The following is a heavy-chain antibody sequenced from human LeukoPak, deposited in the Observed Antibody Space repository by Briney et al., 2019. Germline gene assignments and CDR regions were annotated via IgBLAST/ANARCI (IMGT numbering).Heavy chain of an antibody. CDR3: ARSPSSGWHYYCYYMDV. D-gene: IGHD6-19*01. CDR2: ISGYNSKP. Sequence: ASVKVSCKTSGYSFTNFGITWVRQAPGQGLEWMGWISGYNSKPFYAQEFQGRVTMTTDTSTSTAYMELRSLRSDDTAVYYCARSPSSGWHYYCYYMDVWGKGTTVTVSS. CDR1: GYSFTNFG. J-gene: IGHJ6*03. V-gene: IGHV1-18*01.